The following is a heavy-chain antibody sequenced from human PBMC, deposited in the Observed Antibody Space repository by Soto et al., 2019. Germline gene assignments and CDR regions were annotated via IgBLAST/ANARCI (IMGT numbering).Heavy chain of an antibody. CDR1: GFTFSSYW. Sequence: GALRLSCAASGFTFSSYWMHWVRQAPGKGLVWVSRINSDGSSTSYADSVKGRFTISRDNAKNTLYLQMNSLRAEDTAVYYCARDHSGYHNWFDPWGQGTLVTVSS. V-gene: IGHV3-74*01. J-gene: IGHJ5*02. D-gene: IGHD5-12*01. CDR3: ARDHSGYHNWFDP. CDR2: INSDGSST.